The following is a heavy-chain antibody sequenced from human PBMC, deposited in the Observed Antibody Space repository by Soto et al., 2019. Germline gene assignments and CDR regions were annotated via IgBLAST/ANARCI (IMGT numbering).Heavy chain of an antibody. J-gene: IGHJ6*02. CDR3: ARVGVISSSWYDFYYGMDV. V-gene: IGHV6-1*01. CDR1: GDSVSSNSAA. CDR2: TYYRSKWYN. D-gene: IGHD6-13*01. Sequence: SQTLSLTCAISGDSVSSNSAAWNWIRQSPSRGLEWLGRTYYRSKWYNDYAVSVKSRITINPDTSKNQFSLQLNSVTPEDTAVYYCARVGVISSSWYDFYYGMDVWGQGTTVTVSS.